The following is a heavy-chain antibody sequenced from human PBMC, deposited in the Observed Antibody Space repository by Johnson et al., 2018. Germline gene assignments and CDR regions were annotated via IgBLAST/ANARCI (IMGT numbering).Heavy chain of an antibody. CDR1: GFTFSSYG. CDR2: ISYDGSNK. CDR3: TTDVQWLDPNYYYYGMDV. J-gene: IGHJ6*02. D-gene: IGHD6-19*01. V-gene: IGHV3-30*03. Sequence: EQLVESGGGVVQPGRSLRLSCAASGFTFSSYGMHWVRQAPGKGLEWVAVISYDGSNKYYAGSVKGRFTISRDNSKNTLCLQMNSLKTEDTAVYYCTTDVQWLDPNYYYYGMDVWGQGTTVTVSS.